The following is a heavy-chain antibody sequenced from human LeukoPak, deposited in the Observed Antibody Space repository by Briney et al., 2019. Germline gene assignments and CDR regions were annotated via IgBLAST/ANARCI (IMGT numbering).Heavy chain of an antibody. CDR1: GFTFTSYD. CDR3: ARERFGELLGGQY. CDR2: MNPNSGNT. J-gene: IGHJ4*02. D-gene: IGHD3-10*01. V-gene: IGHV1-8*01. Sequence: ASVKVSCKASGFTFTSYDINWVRQATGQGLEWMGWMNPNSGNTGYAQKFQGRVTMTRDTSTSTVYMELSSLRSEDTAVYYCARERFGELLGGQYWGQGTLVTVSS.